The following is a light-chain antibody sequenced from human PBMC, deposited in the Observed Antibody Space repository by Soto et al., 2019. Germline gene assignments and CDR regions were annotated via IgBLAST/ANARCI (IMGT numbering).Light chain of an antibody. CDR3: QQYDTWHVWT. CDR1: QSVSSN. V-gene: IGKV3-15*01. J-gene: IGKJ1*01. CDR2: GAS. Sequence: IVLTQSPATLSVSPGEKATLSCRASQSVSSNLAWYQQKPGQAPRLLMYGASPRATAIPARFSGSGSGTEFTRNITCVQAEDIAVYYGQQYDTWHVWTFGQGTKVEI.